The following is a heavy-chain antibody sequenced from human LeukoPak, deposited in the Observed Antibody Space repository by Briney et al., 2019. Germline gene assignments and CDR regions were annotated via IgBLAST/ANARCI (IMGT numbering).Heavy chain of an antibody. J-gene: IGHJ4*02. V-gene: IGHV3-23*01. CDR1: GFTFSSYA. CDR2: ISGSGGST. CDR3: ARDGRVWGIVGDANILY. Sequence: GGSLRLSCAASGFTFSSYAMSWVRQAPGKGLEWVSAISGSGGSTYYADSVKGRFTISRDNSKNTLYLQMNSLRAEDTAVYYCARDGRVWGIVGDANILYWGQGTLVTVSS. D-gene: IGHD1-26*01.